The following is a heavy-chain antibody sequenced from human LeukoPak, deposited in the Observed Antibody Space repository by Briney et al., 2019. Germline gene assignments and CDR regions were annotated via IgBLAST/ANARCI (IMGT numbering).Heavy chain of an antibody. CDR1: GGAIHSYY. D-gene: IGHD3-3*01. CDR2: IYFVGSA. J-gene: IGHJ6*03. Sequence: PSETLSLTCSVSGGAIHSYYWSWIRQPPGKGLEWIGYIYFVGSANYNPSLKSRVTISLDKSRKQVSLNLNSVTAADTAVYYCARTSASYYYYMDVWGKGTAVTISS. CDR3: ARTSASYYYYMDV. V-gene: IGHV4-59*01.